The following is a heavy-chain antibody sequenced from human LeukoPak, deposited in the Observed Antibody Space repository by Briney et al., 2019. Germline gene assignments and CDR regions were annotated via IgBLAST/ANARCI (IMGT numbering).Heavy chain of an antibody. J-gene: IGHJ6*02. CDR3: ARDRSRMDV. D-gene: IGHD1-26*01. Sequence: GGSLRHSCAASGFTFSTYGMHWVRPAPGKGLEWVADIWSDRIIKYFGDSVKGRFTITKDNSKNTLYLKMNSLTADDTGVYYCARDRSRMDVGVQGTTVTVS. CDR2: IWSDRIIK. V-gene: IGHV3-33*01. CDR1: GFTFSTYG.